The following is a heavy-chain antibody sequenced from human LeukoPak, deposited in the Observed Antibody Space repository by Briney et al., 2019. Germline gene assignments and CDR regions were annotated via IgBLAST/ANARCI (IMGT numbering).Heavy chain of an antibody. CDR3: AKGGYTSYFDY. CDR2: IRASAGST. D-gene: IGHD2-2*02. V-gene: IGHV3-23*01. J-gene: IGHJ4*02. CDR1: GFTFSSYA. Sequence: GGSLRLSCAASGFTFSSYAMTWVRQAPGKGRQWVSTIRASAGSTFYADSVEGRFTISRDNSKNTLYLQMNRLRGDDTAVYYCAKGGYTSYFDYWGQGTLVTVSS.